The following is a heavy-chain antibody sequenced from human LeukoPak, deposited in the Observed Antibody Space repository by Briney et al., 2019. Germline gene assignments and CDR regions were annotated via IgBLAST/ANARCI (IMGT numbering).Heavy chain of an antibody. J-gene: IGHJ4*02. Sequence: GGSLRPSCAASGFSFSSYAMSWVRQAPGKGLEWVARLHADGNEKYFVHSVKGRFTVSRDNAKNSLYLQMNSLRVEDTAVYYCARGGYSFDYLGQGTLVTVSS. V-gene: IGHV3-7*01. CDR2: LHADGNEK. CDR3: ARGGYSFDY. CDR1: GFSFSSYA. D-gene: IGHD5-12*01.